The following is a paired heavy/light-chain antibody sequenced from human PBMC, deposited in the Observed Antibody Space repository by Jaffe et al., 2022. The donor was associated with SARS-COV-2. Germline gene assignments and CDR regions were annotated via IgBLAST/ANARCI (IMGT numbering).Light chain of an antibody. J-gene: IGKJ1*01. V-gene: IGKV3-20*01. CDR1: QSVSSSY. CDR2: GAS. Sequence: EIVLTQSPGTLSLSPGERATLSCRASQSVSSSYLAWYQQKPGQAPRLLIYGASSRATGIPDRFSGSGSGTDFTLTISRLEPEDFAVYYCQQYGSSSGWTFGQGTKVEIK. CDR3: QQYGSSSGWT.
Heavy chain of an antibody. CDR1: GFTFSSYD. J-gene: IGHJ6*02. CDR2: IGTAGDT. Sequence: EVQLVESGGGLVQPGGSLRLSCAASGFTFSSYDMHWVRQATGKGLEWVSAIGTAGDTYYPGSVKGRFTISRENAKNSLYLQMNSLRAGDTAVYYCARGGLWFGELRYGMDVWGQGTTVTVSS. D-gene: IGHD3-10*01. V-gene: IGHV3-13*01. CDR3: ARGGLWFGELRYGMDV.